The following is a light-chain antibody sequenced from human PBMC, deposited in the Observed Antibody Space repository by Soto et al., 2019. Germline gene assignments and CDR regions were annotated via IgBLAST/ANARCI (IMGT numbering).Light chain of an antibody. J-gene: IGKJ1*01. Sequence: DIQMTQSPSSLSASVGDRVTITCRASQTISSWLAWYQQKPGKAPKLLIYKASTLKSGVPSRFSGSGSGTDFTLTISSLQPEDFATYYCQQSGDTPPWTFGQGTKVDI. V-gene: IGKV1-5*03. CDR3: QQSGDTPPWT. CDR2: KAS. CDR1: QTISSW.